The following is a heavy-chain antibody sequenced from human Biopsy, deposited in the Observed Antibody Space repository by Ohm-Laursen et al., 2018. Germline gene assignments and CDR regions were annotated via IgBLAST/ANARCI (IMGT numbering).Heavy chain of an antibody. CDR2: INPSGSTT. J-gene: IGHJ4*02. CDR1: GYSFTSYY. D-gene: IGHD6-19*01. Sequence: ASVKVSCKVSGYSFTSYYMHWVRQAPGQGLEWMGMINPSGSTTSYPQIFQGRVTMTRDTSKSTVYMELSSLRSADAAVYFCARNTGWYGDLYYFDYWGQGTLVTVSS. V-gene: IGHV1-46*01. CDR3: ARNTGWYGDLYYFDY.